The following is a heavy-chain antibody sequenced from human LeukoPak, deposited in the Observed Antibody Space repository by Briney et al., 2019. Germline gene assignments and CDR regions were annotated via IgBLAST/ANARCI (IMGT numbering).Heavy chain of an antibody. V-gene: IGHV4-39*02. D-gene: IGHD5-18*01. J-gene: IGHJ4*02. Sequence: PSETLSLTCTVSGGSISSSSYYWGWIRQPPGTGLEWIGSIYYSGSTYYNPSLKSRVTISVDTSKNQFSLKLSSVTAADTAVYYCAREGYSYGYNFDYWGQGTLVTVSS. CDR2: IYYSGST. CDR1: GGSISSSSYY. CDR3: AREGYSYGYNFDY.